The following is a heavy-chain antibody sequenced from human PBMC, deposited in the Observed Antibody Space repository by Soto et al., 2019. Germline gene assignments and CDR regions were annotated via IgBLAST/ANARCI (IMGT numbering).Heavy chain of an antibody. J-gene: IGHJ4*01. Sequence: QVQLQESGPGLVKPSGTLSLTCAVSGGSISSSNWWSWVRQPRGKGLEWIGEIYHSGNTNYNPSLKSRVTMAVDKSRNQFSLKLSSVTAADTAVYYCARRWGEGRVDYWGHGTLVTVSS. D-gene: IGHD3-10*01. CDR3: ARRWGEGRVDY. CDR1: GGSISSSNW. V-gene: IGHV4-4*02. CDR2: IYHSGNT.